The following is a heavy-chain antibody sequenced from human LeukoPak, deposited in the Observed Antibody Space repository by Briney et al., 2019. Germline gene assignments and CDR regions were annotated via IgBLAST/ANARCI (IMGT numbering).Heavy chain of an antibody. CDR3: ARDSPTYDFWSGYYFGSFDP. Sequence: ASVKVSCKASGYTFTSYGISWVRQAPGQGLEWMGWISAYNGNTNYAQKLQGRVTMTTDTSTSTAYMELRSLRSDDTAVYYCARDSPTYDFWSGYYFGSFDPWGQGTLVTVSS. D-gene: IGHD3-3*01. CDR1: GYTFTSYG. CDR2: ISAYNGNT. J-gene: IGHJ5*02. V-gene: IGHV1-18*01.